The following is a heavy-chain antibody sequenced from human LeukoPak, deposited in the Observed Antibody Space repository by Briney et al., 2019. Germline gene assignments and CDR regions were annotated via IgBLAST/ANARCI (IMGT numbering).Heavy chain of an antibody. D-gene: IGHD6-13*01. V-gene: IGHV1-2*02. CDR2: INPNTGDT. CDR3: AKGSSWSKGWFDP. Sequence: ASVKVSRKASGYTFTGYYMHWVRQAPGQGLEWMGWINPNTGDTEYAQKFQGRVTMTRDTSISTAYMDLTRLMSDDTAIYYCAKGSSWSKGWFDPWGQGALVTVSS. CDR1: GYTFTGYY. J-gene: IGHJ5*02.